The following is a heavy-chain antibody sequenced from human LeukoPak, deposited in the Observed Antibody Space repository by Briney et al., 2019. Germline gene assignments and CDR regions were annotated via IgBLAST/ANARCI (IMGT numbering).Heavy chain of an antibody. D-gene: IGHD3-22*01. J-gene: IGHJ3*02. CDR2: INHSGST. V-gene: IGHV4-34*01. CDR3: ARGSYYDSSGYPSDAFDI. Sequence: PSETLSLTCAVYGGSFSGYYWSWIRQPLGKGLEWIGEINHSGSTNYNPSLKSRVTISVDTSKDQFSLKLSSVTAADTAVYYCARGSYYDSSGYPSDAFDIWGQGTMVTVSS. CDR1: GGSFSGYY.